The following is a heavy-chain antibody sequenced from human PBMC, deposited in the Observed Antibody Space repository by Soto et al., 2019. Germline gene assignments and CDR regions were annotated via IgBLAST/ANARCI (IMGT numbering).Heavy chain of an antibody. J-gene: IGHJ6*02. Sequence: ASGKGSCKASGYTFTSYGISWVRQARGQGLEWMGWISAYNGNTNYAQKLQGRVTMTTDTSTSTAYMELRSLRSDDTAVYYCASNVDWNDGDYYGTHVWGQGTTVPVS. CDR1: GYTFTSYG. CDR2: ISAYNGNT. V-gene: IGHV1-18*01. CDR3: ASNVDWNDGDYYGTHV. D-gene: IGHD1-1*01.